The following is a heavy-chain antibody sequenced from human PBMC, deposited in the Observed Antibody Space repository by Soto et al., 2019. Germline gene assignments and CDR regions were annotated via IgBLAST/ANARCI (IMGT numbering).Heavy chain of an antibody. CDR2: IIPVCGTT. CDR3: ARGGSAYFWFTEF. J-gene: IGHJ4*02. CDR1: GGIFTSHA. Sequence: SVKVSCKASGGIFTSHAVSWVRQAPGQGLEWMGGIIPVCGTTNDAQKFQGGVTITADESTNTAFMELSSLRSDDTAMYYCARGGSAYFWFTEFWGQGTLVTVSS. V-gene: IGHV1-69*13. D-gene: IGHD3-3*01.